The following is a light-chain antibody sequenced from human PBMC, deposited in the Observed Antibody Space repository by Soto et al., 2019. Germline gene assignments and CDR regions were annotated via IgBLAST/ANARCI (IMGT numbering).Light chain of an antibody. CDR3: QSYENSRTGFYV. J-gene: IGLJ1*01. CDR2: GNT. V-gene: IGLV1-40*01. CDR1: SSDIGAGFD. Sequence: QSVLTQPPSVSGAPGQRVTISCTGSSSDIGAGFDVHWYQHLPGTAPKLLIYGNTNRPSGVPGRFSGSKSGTSASLVITGLQDEDEADYYCQSYENSRTGFYVFGTGTKLTVL.